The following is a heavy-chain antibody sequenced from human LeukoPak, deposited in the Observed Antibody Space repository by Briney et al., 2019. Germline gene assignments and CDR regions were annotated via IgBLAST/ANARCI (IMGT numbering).Heavy chain of an antibody. V-gene: IGHV4-34*01. Sequence: SETLSLTCAVYGGSFSGYYWSWIRQPPGKGLEWIGEINHSGSTNYNPSLKSRVTISVDTSKNQFSLKLSSVTAADTAVYYCARGRGAWGAAALLHCGMDVWGKGTTVTVSS. D-gene: IGHD6-13*01. J-gene: IGHJ6*04. CDR2: INHSGST. CDR3: ARGRGAWGAAALLHCGMDV. CDR1: GGSFSGYY.